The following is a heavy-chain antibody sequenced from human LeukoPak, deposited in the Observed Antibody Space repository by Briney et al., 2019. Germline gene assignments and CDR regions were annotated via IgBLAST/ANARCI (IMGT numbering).Heavy chain of an antibody. Sequence: TGGSLRLSCAASGFTVSSYAMSWVRQAPRKGLEGVSSISGVGGGTYFGDSVKGRFTISRDNSKNTLYLQMNSLTAEDTAVYYCAKIKAWPARYFDYWGQGTPVSVSS. CDR1: GFTVSSYA. D-gene: IGHD6-6*01. J-gene: IGHJ4*02. V-gene: IGHV3-23*01. CDR3: AKIKAWPARYFDY. CDR2: ISGVGGGT.